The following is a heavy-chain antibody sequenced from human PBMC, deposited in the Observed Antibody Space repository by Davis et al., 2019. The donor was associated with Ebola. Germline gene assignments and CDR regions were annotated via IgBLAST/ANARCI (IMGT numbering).Heavy chain of an antibody. CDR2: ISYDGSTM. Sequence: PGGSLRLSCAASGFTFSTYAMHWVCQAPGKGLEWVAIISYDGSTMYYADYVKGRFTVSRDNSKTTLYLQMNNLRADDTAFYSCARYWAVVACEPFDYWVQGSLVTVSS. CDR1: GFTFSTYA. J-gene: IGHJ4*02. CDR3: ARYWAVVACEPFDY. V-gene: IGHV3-30-3*01. D-gene: IGHD2-15*01.